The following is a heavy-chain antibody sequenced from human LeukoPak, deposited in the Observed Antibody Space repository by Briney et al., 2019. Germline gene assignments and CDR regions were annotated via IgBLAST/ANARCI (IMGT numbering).Heavy chain of an antibody. V-gene: IGHV3-23*01. D-gene: IGHD3-9*01. CDR3: AKIPAPDVLTGYAGFDY. J-gene: IGHJ4*02. CDR1: GFRFTDYS. CDR2: ISGSGGST. Sequence: PGGFLRLSCAASGFRFTDYSMSWVRQAPGKGLEWVSAISGSGGSTFYADSVKGRFTISRDNSKNTLYLQMNSLRAEDAAVYYCAKIPAPDVLTGYAGFDYWGQGTLVTVSS.